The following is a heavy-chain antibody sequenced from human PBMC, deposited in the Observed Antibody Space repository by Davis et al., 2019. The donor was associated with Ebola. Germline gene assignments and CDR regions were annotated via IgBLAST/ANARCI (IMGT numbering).Heavy chain of an antibody. V-gene: IGHV3-43*02. Sequence: GESLKISCVASGFTFEDYTMHWVRRAPGKGLEWVSFINGDGGRTDYADSVKGRFTISGDNSKKSLYLQMNSLTTEDTALYYCVKAKFGGSALIDHWGQGTLVTVSS. CDR1: GFTFEDYT. J-gene: IGHJ5*02. CDR3: VKAKFGGSALIDH. CDR2: INGDGGRT. D-gene: IGHD1-26*01.